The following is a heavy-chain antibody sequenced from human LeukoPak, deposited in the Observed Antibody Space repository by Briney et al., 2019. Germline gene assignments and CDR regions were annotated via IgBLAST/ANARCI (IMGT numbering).Heavy chain of an antibody. J-gene: IGHJ5*02. CDR2: TKYRSKWIY. D-gene: IGHD2-2*01. Sequence: SQTLSLTCVISGDSVSSNSAAWNWIRQSPWRGLEWLGTTKYRSKWIYHYAGSVKSRITINPDTSKNQFFLQLNSVTPEDTAVYYCASQRYCSSTSLCLGFDPWGQGTLVTVSS. CDR3: ASQRYCSSTSLCLGFDP. CDR1: GDSVSSNSAA. V-gene: IGHV6-1*01.